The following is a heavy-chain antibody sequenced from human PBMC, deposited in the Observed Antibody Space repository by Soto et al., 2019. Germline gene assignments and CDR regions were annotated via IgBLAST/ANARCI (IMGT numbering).Heavy chain of an antibody. V-gene: IGHV3-21*01. CDR3: ARAVTYYDILTDGYYYYGMDG. D-gene: IGHD3-9*01. CDR2: ISSSSSYI. Sequence: GGSLRLSCAASGFTFSSYSMNWVRQAPGKGLEWVSSISSSSSYIYYADSVKGRFTISRDNAKNSLYLQMNSLRAEDTAVYYCARAVTYYDILTDGYYYYGMDGWGQGTTVTVSS. CDR1: GFTFSSYS. J-gene: IGHJ6*02.